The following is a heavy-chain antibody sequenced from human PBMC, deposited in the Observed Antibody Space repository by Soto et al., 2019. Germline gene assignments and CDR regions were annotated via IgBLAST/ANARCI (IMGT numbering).Heavy chain of an antibody. CDR2: ISYDGSNK. CDR3: AKCMVRGVNYGLYV. J-gene: IGHJ6*02. CDR1: GFTFSSYG. D-gene: IGHD3-10*01. V-gene: IGHV3-30*18. Sequence: GGSLRLSCAASGFTFSSYGMHWVRQAPGKGLEWVAVISYDGSNKYYADSVKGRFTISRDNSKNTLYLQMNSLRAEDTAVYYCAKCMVRGVNYGLYVRAQGTKLPVSS.